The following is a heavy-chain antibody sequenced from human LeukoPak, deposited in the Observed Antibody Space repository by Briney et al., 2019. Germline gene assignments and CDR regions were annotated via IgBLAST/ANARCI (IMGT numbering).Heavy chain of an antibody. V-gene: IGHV3-23*01. D-gene: IGHD6-13*01. J-gene: IGHJ6*03. CDR1: GFTFSFSA. Sequence: GGSLRLSCAASGFTFSFSAMTRVRQPPGKGLEWVSPISGSGGSSYHADSVKGRFTISRDNSKNTLYLQMNSLRAEDTAVYYCAKGRGSSWFTSSYSMDVWGKGTTVTVSS. CDR3: AKGRGSSWFTSSYSMDV. CDR2: ISGSGGSS.